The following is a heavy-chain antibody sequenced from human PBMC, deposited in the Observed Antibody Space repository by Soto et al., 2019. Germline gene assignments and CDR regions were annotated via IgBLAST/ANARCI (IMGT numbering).Heavy chain of an antibody. CDR1: GFTFNNYG. D-gene: IGHD6-25*01. J-gene: IGHJ6*02. CDR3: ARRQISPHKSGEASATGAMDV. V-gene: IGHV3-33*01. Sequence: QVQLVESGGGVVQPGRSLRLSCAASGFTFNNYGMHWVRQAPGKGLEWVAVIWNDGNGYYYANSVKGRFTISRDNSKNPLYLQMTRLRAEETAVYYCARRQISPHKSGEASATGAMDVWGQGTTVTVSS. CDR2: IWNDGNGY.